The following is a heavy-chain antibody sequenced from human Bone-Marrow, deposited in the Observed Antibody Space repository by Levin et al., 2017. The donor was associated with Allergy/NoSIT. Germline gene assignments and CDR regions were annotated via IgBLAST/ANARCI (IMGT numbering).Heavy chain of an antibody. J-gene: IGHJ4*02. CDR2: INPNSGGT. CDR3: ARALSSSWHPGDY. V-gene: IGHV1-2*04. D-gene: IGHD6-13*01. CDR1: GYTFTGYY. Sequence: GESLKISCKASGYTFTGYYMHWVRQAPGQGLEWMGWINPNSGGTNYAQKFQGWVTMTRDTSISTAYMELSRLRSDDTAVYYCARALSSSWHPGDYWGQGTLVTVSS.